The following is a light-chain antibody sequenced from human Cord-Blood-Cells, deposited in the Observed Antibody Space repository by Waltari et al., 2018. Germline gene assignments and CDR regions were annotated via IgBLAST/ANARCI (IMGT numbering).Light chain of an antibody. CDR1: QSVLYSSNNKNY. Sequence: DIVMTQSPDSLAVSLGERATINCKSSQSVLYSSNNKNYLAWYQQKHGQPPKLLIYWASTREAGVPDRFSGSGSGTDFTLTISSLQAEDVAVYYCQQYYSTPPTFGQGTKLEIK. V-gene: IGKV4-1*01. CDR3: QQYYSTPPT. J-gene: IGKJ2*01. CDR2: WAS.